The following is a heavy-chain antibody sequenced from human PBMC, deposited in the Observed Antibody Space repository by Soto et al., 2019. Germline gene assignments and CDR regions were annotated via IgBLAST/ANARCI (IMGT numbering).Heavy chain of an antibody. D-gene: IGHD3-16*01. CDR3: AREGAASYSYYYGTDV. CDR1: GGSISSGDAN. Sequence: QVQLQESGPGLVKPSQTLSLTCTVSGGSISSGDANWSWIRQSPGKGLEWIGYIYYRGRPFYNPSLESRATISVDTSKNQFSLKLNSVTAADTAVYYCAREGAASYSYYYGTDVWGQGTTVTVSS. CDR2: IYYRGRP. V-gene: IGHV4-30-4*01. J-gene: IGHJ6*02.